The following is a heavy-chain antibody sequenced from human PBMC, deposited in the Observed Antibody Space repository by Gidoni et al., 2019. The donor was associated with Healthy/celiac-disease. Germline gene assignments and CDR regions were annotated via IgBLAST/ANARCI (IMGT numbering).Heavy chain of an antibody. J-gene: IGHJ4*02. CDR2: ISYDGSNK. D-gene: IGHD5-18*01. CDR1: GLTFSSYA. Sequence: VQLVESGGGVVEPGRSLRLSCAASGLTFSSYAMHWVRQAPGKGLEWVAVISYDGSNKYYADSVKGRFTSSRDNSKNTLYLQMNSLRAEDTAVYYCATPLSDTAMLPIDYWGQGTLVPVSS. V-gene: IGHV3-30*04. CDR3: ATPLSDTAMLPIDY.